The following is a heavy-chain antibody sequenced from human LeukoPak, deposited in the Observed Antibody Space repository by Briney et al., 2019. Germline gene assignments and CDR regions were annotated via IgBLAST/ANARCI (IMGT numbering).Heavy chain of an antibody. D-gene: IGHD3-3*01. CDR2: IYAGDST. Sequence: PGGSLRLSCAASGFTVSSSYISRVRQAPGKGLEWVSVIYAGDSTYYADSVKGRFIISRDNSKNTVYLQMDSLRAEDTAVYYCARSYTHYDFWSGYTYQNYFDPWGQGTLVTVSS. V-gene: IGHV3-53*01. CDR1: GFTVSSSY. CDR3: ARSYTHYDFWSGYTYQNYFDP. J-gene: IGHJ5*02.